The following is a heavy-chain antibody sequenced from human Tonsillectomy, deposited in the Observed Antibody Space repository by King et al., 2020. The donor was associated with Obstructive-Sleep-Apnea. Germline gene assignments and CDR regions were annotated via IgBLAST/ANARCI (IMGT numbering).Heavy chain of an antibody. CDR2: IFSNDEK. Sequence: TLKESGPVLVKPTETLTLTCTVSGFSLSNARMGVSWIRQPPGKALEWLAHIFSNDEKSYSTSLKSRLTISKDTSKSQVVLPMTNLDPVDTATYYCARVNHRPYYDCIGYRTLLVQNPRPLPDYWGQGTLVTVSS. V-gene: IGHV2-26*01. D-gene: IGHD3-22*01. CDR3: ARVNHRPYYDCIGYRTLLVQNPRPLPDY. CDR1: GFSLSNARMG. J-gene: IGHJ4*02.